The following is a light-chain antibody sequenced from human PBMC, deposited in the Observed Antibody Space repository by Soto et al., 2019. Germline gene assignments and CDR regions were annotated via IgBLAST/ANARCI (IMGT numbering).Light chain of an antibody. CDR2: GAS. J-gene: IGKJ2*01. V-gene: IGKV3-20*01. Sequence: EIVLTQSPGTLSLSPGERATLSCRASQSVSSSHLAWYQQKPGQAPRLLIYGASSRATGIPDRFSGSGSGTDFTLTISRLEPEEFAVYYCQQYGSSPRTFGQGTKLEIK. CDR1: QSVSSSH. CDR3: QQYGSSPRT.